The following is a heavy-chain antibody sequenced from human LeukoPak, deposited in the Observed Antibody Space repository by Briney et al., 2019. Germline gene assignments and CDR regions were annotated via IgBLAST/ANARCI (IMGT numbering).Heavy chain of an antibody. CDR1: GGSVTSTNW. D-gene: IGHD3-3*01. Sequence: SETLSLTCAVSGGSVTSTNWWTWVRQPPGKGLEWIGEVHLDGRTNYNPSLTGRLTLSVDLYENHISLKLTSVTAADTAVYYCAREGGFYRALDYLGQGTLVTVSS. V-gene: IGHV4-4*02. J-gene: IGHJ4*02. CDR3: AREGGFYRALDY. CDR2: VHLDGRT.